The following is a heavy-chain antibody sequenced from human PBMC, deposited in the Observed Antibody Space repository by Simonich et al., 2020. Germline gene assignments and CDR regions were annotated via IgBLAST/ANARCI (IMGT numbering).Heavy chain of an antibody. CDR1: GFTFSSYW. V-gene: IGHV3-74*01. CDR2: INRDGSST. Sequence: EVQLVESGGGLVQPGGSLRLSCAASGFTFSSYWIHWFRQAPGKGGGGVSRINRDGSSTSYADSVKDRFTISRDNAKNTLYLQMNRLRAENTAVYYCARNRLDYWGQGTLVTVSS. CDR3: ARNRLDY. J-gene: IGHJ4*02.